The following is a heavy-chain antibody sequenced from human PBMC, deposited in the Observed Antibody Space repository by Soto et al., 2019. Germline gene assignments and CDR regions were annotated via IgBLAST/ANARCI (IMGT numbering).Heavy chain of an antibody. Sequence: QVQLQESGPGLVKPSETLSLTCTVSGGSFKSGSYSWSWIRQPPGKGLEWIGYVYHTGRTSYNPSLRSRVSISMDTSKTQSSLHLDSVTAADTAVYFCARDFAYFDSWGQGTLVTVSS. CDR3: ARDFAYFDS. CDR2: VYHTGRT. D-gene: IGHD3-3*01. V-gene: IGHV4-61*01. CDR1: GGSFKSGSYS. J-gene: IGHJ4*02.